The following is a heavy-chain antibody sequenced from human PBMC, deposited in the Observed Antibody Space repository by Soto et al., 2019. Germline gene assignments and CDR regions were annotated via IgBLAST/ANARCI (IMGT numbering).Heavy chain of an antibody. Sequence: SETLSLTCTASGVSINTNNYYWGWVRQPPGKGLEWIGNIFYSGSTFYNPSLRSRLTISVDTSKNQFSLRLNSVTAADAAVYYCAGFVVPASRNTGFDYWGQGTLVTVSS. V-gene: IGHV4-39*01. CDR2: IFYSGST. CDR1: GVSINTNNYY. J-gene: IGHJ4*02. D-gene: IGHD2-15*01. CDR3: AGFVVPASRNTGFDY.